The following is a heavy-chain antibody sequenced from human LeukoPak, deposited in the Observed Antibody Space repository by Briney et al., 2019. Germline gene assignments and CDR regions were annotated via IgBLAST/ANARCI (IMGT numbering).Heavy chain of an antibody. J-gene: IGHJ2*01. D-gene: IGHD6-19*01. V-gene: IGHV4-59*12. CDR2: IYYSGST. Sequence: SETLSLTCTVSGGSISSYYWSWIRQPPGKGLEWIGYIYYSGSTYYNPSLKSRVTISVDTSKNQFSLKLSSVTAADTAVYYCAREGGSSGWQIDWYFDLWGRGTLVTVSS. CDR3: AREGGSSGWQIDWYFDL. CDR1: GGSISSYY.